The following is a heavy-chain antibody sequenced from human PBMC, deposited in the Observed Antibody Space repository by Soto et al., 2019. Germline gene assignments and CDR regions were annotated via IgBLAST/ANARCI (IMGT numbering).Heavy chain of an antibody. D-gene: IGHD6-6*01. Sequence: SETLSLTCTVSGGSISSGDYYWSWIRQPPGKGLEWIGYIYYSGSTYYNPSLKSRVTISVDTSKNQFSLKLSSVTAADTAVYYCARVIDSSSLWFDPWGQGTLVTVSS. CDR3: ARVIDSSSLWFDP. J-gene: IGHJ5*02. CDR1: GGSISSGDYY. V-gene: IGHV4-30-4*01. CDR2: IYYSGST.